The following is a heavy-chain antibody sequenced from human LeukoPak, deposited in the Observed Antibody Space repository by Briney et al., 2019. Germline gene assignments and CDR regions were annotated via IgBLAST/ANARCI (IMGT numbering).Heavy chain of an antibody. CDR3: AKSSSYDFWSGYYPY. Sequence: PGGSLRLSCAASGFTFSSYAMSWVRQAPGKGLEWVSAISGSGGSTYYADPVKGRFTISRDNSKNTLYLQMNSLRAEDAAVYYCAKSSSYDFWSGYYPYWGQGTLVTVSS. CDR1: GFTFSSYA. D-gene: IGHD3-3*01. CDR2: ISGSGGST. J-gene: IGHJ4*02. V-gene: IGHV3-23*01.